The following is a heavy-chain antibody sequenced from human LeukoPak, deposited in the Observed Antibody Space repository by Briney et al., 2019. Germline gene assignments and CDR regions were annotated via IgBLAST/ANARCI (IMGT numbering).Heavy chain of an antibody. V-gene: IGHV1-24*01. CDR2: LDPEDGET. Sequence: GASVKVSCKVSGYTLTELSMHWVRQAPGKGLEWMGGLDPEDGETFYAQKFQGRVTMTEDTSTDTACMELSSLRSEDTAVYYCATPDYYDGSGYYNLDYWGQGTLVTVSS. CDR3: ATPDYYDGSGYYNLDY. J-gene: IGHJ4*02. D-gene: IGHD3-22*01. CDR1: GYTLTELS.